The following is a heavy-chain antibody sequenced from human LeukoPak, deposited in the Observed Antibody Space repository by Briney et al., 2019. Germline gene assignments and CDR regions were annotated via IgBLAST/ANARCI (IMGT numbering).Heavy chain of an antibody. V-gene: IGHV3-73*01. CDR2: IGSNSNNYAT. CDR3: TRGIAAAGTGYYYYYGMDV. CDR1: GFTFSDSA. D-gene: IGHD6-13*01. J-gene: IGHJ6*02. Sequence: GGSLRLSCAASGFTFSDSAMHWVRQASGKGLEWVGRIGSNSNNYATAYAASVKGRFTISRDDSKNTAYLQMNSLKSEDTAVYYCTRGIAAAGTGYYYYYGMDVWGQGTTVTVSS.